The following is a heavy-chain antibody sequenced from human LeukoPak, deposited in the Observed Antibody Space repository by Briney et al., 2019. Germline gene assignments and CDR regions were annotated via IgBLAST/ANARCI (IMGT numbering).Heavy chain of an antibody. CDR3: ASERWLQGLDY. V-gene: IGHV1-69*02. Sequence: SVKVSCKASGGTFSSYSISWVRQAPGQGLEWMGRIIPILGIANYAQKFQGRVTITADKSTSTAYMELSSLRSEDTAVYYCASERWLQGLDYWGQGTLVTVSS. CDR2: IIPILGIA. J-gene: IGHJ4*02. CDR1: GGTFSSYS. D-gene: IGHD5-24*01.